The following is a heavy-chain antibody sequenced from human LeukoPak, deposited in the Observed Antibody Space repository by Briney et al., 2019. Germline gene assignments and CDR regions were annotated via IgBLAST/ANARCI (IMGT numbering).Heavy chain of an antibody. D-gene: IGHD3-10*01. Sequence: ASVKVSGKASGYTFTSYGISWVRQAPGQGLEWMGWISAYNGNTNYAQKLQGRVTMTTDTSTSTAYMELRSLRSDDTAVYYCARDPRPYGTVDYWGQGTLVTVSS. CDR3: ARDPRPYGTVDY. V-gene: IGHV1-18*01. J-gene: IGHJ4*02. CDR1: GYTFTSYG. CDR2: ISAYNGNT.